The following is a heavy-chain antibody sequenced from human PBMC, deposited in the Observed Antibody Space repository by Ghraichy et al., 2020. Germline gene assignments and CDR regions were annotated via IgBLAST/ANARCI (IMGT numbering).Heavy chain of an antibody. V-gene: IGHV1-2*02. D-gene: IGHD3-3*01. J-gene: IGHJ6*03. Sequence: ASVKVSCKASGYTFTGYYMHWVRQAPGQGLEWMGWINPNSGGTNYAQKFQGRVTMTRDTSISTAYMELSRLRSDDTAVYYCARDPITIFGVVVLYYMDVWGKGTTVTVSS. CDR1: GYTFTGYY. CDR3: ARDPITIFGVVVLYYMDV. CDR2: INPNSGGT.